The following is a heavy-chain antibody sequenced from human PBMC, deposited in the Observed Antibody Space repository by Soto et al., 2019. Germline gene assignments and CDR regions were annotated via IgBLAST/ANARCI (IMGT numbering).Heavy chain of an antibody. CDR1: GXXXXXXSYY. J-gene: IGHJ4*02. D-gene: IGHD2-8*02. CDR3: ARDKITGLFDY. Sequence: TLSLTCTXSGXXXXXXSYYWILXRQHPGKGLEWIGYIYYSGSTYYNPSLKSRVTISVDTSKNQFSLKLSSVTAADTAVYYCARDKITGLFDYWGQGTLVTVSS. CDR2: IYYSGST. V-gene: IGHV4-31*03.